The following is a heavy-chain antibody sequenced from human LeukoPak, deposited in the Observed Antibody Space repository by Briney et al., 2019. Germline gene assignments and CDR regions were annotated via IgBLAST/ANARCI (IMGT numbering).Heavy chain of an antibody. CDR3: ARQHYYDSSGDL. D-gene: IGHD3-22*01. CDR2: IYYSGST. V-gene: IGHV4-59*08. J-gene: IGHJ2*01. Sequence: SETLSLTCTVSGGSISSYYWSWIRQPPGKGLGWIGYIYYSGSTNYNPSLKSRVTISVDTSKNQLSLKLSSVTAADTAVYYCARQHYYDSSGDLWGRGTLVTVSS. CDR1: GGSISSYY.